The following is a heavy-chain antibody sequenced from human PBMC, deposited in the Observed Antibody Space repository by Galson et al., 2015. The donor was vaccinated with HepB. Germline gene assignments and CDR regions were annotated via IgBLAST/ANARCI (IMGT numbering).Heavy chain of an antibody. CDR2: ISYDGSNK. V-gene: IGHV3-30-3*01. CDR1: GFTFSSYA. CDR3: ARDLRPRARGGGDCYPGY. J-gene: IGHJ4*02. D-gene: IGHD2-21*02. Sequence: SLRLSCAASGFTFSSYAMHWVRQAPGKGLEWVAVISYDGSNKYYADSVKGRFTISRDNSKNTLYLQMNSLRAEDTAVYYCARDLRPRARGGGDCYPGYWGQGTLVTVSS.